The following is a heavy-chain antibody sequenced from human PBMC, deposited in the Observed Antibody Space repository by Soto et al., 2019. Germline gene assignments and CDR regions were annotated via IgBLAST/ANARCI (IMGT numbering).Heavy chain of an antibody. CDR3: ARGFSYYYDSSGFDY. V-gene: IGHV4-30-2*01. CDR1: GGSISSSSYS. D-gene: IGHD3-22*01. J-gene: IGHJ4*02. CDR2: IYHSGST. Sequence: SETLSLTCTVSGGSISSSSYSWSWIRQPPGKGLEWIGYIYHSGSTYYNPSLKSRVTISVDRSKNQFSLKLSSVTAADTAVYYCARGFSYYYDSSGFDYWGQGTLVTVSS.